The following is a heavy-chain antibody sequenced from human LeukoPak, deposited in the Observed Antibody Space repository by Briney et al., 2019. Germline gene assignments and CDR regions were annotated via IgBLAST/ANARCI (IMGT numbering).Heavy chain of an antibody. CDR3: AKDVGAYSSSWYSGY. J-gene: IGHJ4*02. D-gene: IGHD6-13*01. V-gene: IGHV3-23*01. CDR2: ISRSDGTT. CDR1: GFTFSSYA. Sequence: GGSLRLSCAGSGFTFSSYAMTWVRQAPGTGLEWVSSISRSDGTTYYADSVKGRFTISRDNSKNTLYLQMNSLRAEDTALYYCAKDVGAYSSSWYSGYWGQGTLVTVSS.